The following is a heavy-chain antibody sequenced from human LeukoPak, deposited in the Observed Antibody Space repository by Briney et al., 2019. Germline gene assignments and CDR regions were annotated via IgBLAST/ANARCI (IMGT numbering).Heavy chain of an antibody. V-gene: IGHV3-74*01. CDR3: AREYDSGSYDY. J-gene: IGHJ4*02. D-gene: IGHD3-10*01. Sequence: GGSLRLSCAASGFTFSSYWMHWVRQAPGKGLVWVSHINTDGSSRSYADSVKGRFTISRDNAKDTLYLQMNSLRVEDTAVYYCAREYDSGSYDYWGQGTLVTVSS. CDR2: INTDGSSR. CDR1: GFTFSSYW.